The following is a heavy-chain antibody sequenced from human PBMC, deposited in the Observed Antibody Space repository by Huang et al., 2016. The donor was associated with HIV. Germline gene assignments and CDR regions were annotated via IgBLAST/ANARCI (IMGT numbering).Heavy chain of an antibody. J-gene: IGHJ6*02. V-gene: IGHV3-21*01. Sequence: EVQLVESGGGLVKPGGCLRLPCAASGFTFSSFAMNWVRHAPGKGLEGVSSIGSSNRYIHYTESVKGRFTISRDDAKSSLFLQMNSLIAEDTAVYYCARPQGDKIRGIIRSYYYYYGMDVWGQGTTVTVSS. CDR1: GFTFSSFA. CDR2: IGSSNRYI. CDR3: ARPQGDKIRGIIRSYYYYYGMDV. D-gene: IGHD3-10*01.